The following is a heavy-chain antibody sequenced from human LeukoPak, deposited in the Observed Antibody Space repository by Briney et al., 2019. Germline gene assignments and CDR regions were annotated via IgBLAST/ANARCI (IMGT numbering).Heavy chain of an antibody. CDR1: GYSFTSHW. Sequence: GESLKISCKGSGYSFTSHWIGWGRRMPGKGLEWMGIILPGDSDTRYSPSFQGQVTISVDKSISTAYLQWSSLRASDTAIYYCARQNYDSMTGPNWFDPWGQGTLVTVSS. CDR2: ILPGDSDT. CDR3: ARQNYDSMTGPNWFDP. D-gene: IGHD3-9*01. V-gene: IGHV5-51*01. J-gene: IGHJ5*02.